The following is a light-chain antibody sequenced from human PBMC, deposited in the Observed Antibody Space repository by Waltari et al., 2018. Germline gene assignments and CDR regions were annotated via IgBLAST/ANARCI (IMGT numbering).Light chain of an antibody. CDR2: STK. Sequence: QSVVTHPPSASGTPGQRVTISCSGGGSNIGSNTVNWYQQLQGSAPKLLIYSTKQRPAGVPDRCSGSKSGTSASIAISGLRSEDEANYDWAARDVSLNAPLFGGGTKLTVL. CDR3: AARDVSLNAPL. V-gene: IGLV1-44*01. CDR1: GSNIGSNT. J-gene: IGLJ2*01.